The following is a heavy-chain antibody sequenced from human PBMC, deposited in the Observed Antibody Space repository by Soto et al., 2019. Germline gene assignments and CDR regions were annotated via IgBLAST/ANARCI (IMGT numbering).Heavy chain of an antibody. J-gene: IGHJ4*02. CDR1: GFTFSSYS. CDR3: ARDGTVTTLDY. V-gene: IGHV3-48*01. CDR2: ISSSSSTI. D-gene: IGHD4-17*01. Sequence: ESGGGLVQPGGSLRLSCAASGFTFSSYSMNWVRQAPGKGLEWVSYISSSSSTIYYADSVKGRFTISRDNAKNSLYRQMNSLRAEDTAVYYCARDGTVTTLDYWGQGPLVTVSS.